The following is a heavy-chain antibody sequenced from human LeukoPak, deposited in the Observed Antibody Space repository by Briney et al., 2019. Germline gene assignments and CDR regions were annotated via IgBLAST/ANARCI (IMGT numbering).Heavy chain of an antibody. D-gene: IGHD5-12*01. Sequence: ASVKSSRKASGYTFTSYDINWVRQATGQGLEWMGWMNPNSGNTGYTQKFQGRVTFTRNTSISTAYMELSSLRFDDTAVYYCARWMATISNFDYLGQGTLFTVSS. CDR1: GYTFTSYD. CDR2: MNPNSGNT. J-gene: IGHJ4*02. V-gene: IGHV1-8*01. CDR3: ARWMATISNFDY.